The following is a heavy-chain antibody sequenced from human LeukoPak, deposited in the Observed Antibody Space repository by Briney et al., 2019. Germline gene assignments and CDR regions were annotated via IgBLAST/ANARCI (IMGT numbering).Heavy chain of an antibody. CDR1: GFTFSSYA. CDR3: AKTGKRYYDILTGLDY. D-gene: IGHD3-9*01. CDR2: ISGSGGST. J-gene: IGHJ4*02. Sequence: GGSLRLSCAASGFTFSSYAMSWVRQAPGKGLEWVSAISGSGGSTYYADSVKGRFTISRDNSENTLYLQMNSLRAEDTAVYYCAKTGKRYYDILTGLDYWGQGTLVTVSS. V-gene: IGHV3-23*01.